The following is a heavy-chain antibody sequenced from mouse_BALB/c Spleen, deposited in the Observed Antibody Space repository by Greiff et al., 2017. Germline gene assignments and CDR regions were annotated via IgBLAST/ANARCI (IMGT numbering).Heavy chain of an antibody. CDR3: ARSNDGYLYYFDY. D-gene: IGHD2-3*01. J-gene: IGHJ2*01. CDR2: ISSGSSTI. CDR1: GFTFSSFG. V-gene: IGHV5-17*02. Sequence: EVKLVESGGGLVQPGGSRKLSCAASGFTFSSFGMHWVRQAPEKGLEWVAYISSGSSTIYYADTVKGRFTISRDNPKNTLFLQMTSLRSEDTAMYYCARSNDGYLYYFDYWGQGTTLTVSS.